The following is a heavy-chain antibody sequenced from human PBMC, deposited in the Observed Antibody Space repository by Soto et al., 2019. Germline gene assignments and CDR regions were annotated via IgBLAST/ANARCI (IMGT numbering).Heavy chain of an antibody. V-gene: IGHV3-7*01. CDR3: ARDRAYNWFDP. D-gene: IGHD3-10*01. Sequence: EVQLVESGGGLVQPGGSLRLSCAVSGATFSTFWMAWVRQAPGKGLEWVANIKQDGSVKNYVYSVKGRFTISRDNAKNSLYLQMNSLRAEDTAVYYCARDRAYNWFDPWGQRTLVTVSS. CDR1: GATFSTFW. J-gene: IGHJ5*02. CDR2: IKQDGSVK.